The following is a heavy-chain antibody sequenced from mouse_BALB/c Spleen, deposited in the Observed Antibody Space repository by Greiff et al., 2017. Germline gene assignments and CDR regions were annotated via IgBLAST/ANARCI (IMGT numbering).Heavy chain of an antibody. V-gene: IGHV4-1*02. CDR1: GFDFSRYW. Sequence: DVMLVESGGGLVQPGGSLKLSCAASGFDFSRYWMSWVRQAPGKGLEWIGEINPDSSTINYTPSLKDKFIISRDNAKNTLYLQMSKVRSEDTALYYCARPYYYGSSYWYFDVWGAGTTVTVSS. CDR3: ARPYYYGSSYWYFDV. CDR2: INPDSSTI. J-gene: IGHJ1*01. D-gene: IGHD1-1*01.